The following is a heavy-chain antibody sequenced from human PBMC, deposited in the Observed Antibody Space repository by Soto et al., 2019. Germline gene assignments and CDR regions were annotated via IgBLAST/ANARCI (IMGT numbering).Heavy chain of an antibody. CDR1: GFTFDDYA. CDR3: AKDMYSSCWYSYFDL. V-gene: IGHV3-9*01. Sequence: EVQLVESGGGLVQPGRSLRLSCAASGFTFDDYAMHWVRQAPGKGLEWVSGISWNSGSIGYADSVKGRLTISRDNAKKSLYLQMNSLRAEDTALYYCAKDMYSSCWYSYFDLSGRGTLVTVSS. CDR2: ISWNSGSI. J-gene: IGHJ2*01. D-gene: IGHD6-19*01.